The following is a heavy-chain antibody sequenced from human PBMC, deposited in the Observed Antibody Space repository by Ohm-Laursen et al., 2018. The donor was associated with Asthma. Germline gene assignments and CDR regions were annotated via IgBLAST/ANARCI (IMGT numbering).Heavy chain of an antibody. CDR3: ARDNLPDYYDSSGYYD. V-gene: IGHV3-23*01. CDR2: IDGSGGRT. D-gene: IGHD3-22*01. CDR1: GFTFNKHH. J-gene: IGHJ4*02. Sequence: SLRLSCAASGFTFNKHHMTWVRQAPGKGLEWVSAIDGSGGRTYYADSVKGRFTISRDNSKNTLYLQMNSLRAEDTAVYYCARDNLPDYYDSSGYYDWGQGTLVTVSS.